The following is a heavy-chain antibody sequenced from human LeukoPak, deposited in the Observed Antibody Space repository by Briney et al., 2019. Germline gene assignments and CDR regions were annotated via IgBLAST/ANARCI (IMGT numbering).Heavy chain of an antibody. V-gene: IGHV4-59*01. D-gene: IGHD5-12*01. CDR3: ARDSGYNYFDY. CDR2: IYYSGST. J-gene: IGHJ4*02. CDR1: GGSISSYY. Sequence: SETLSLTCTVSGGSISSYYWSWIRQPPGKGLGWIGYIYYSGSTNYNPSLKSRVTISVDTSKNQFSLKLSSVTAADTAVYYCARDSGYNYFDYWGQGTLVTVSS.